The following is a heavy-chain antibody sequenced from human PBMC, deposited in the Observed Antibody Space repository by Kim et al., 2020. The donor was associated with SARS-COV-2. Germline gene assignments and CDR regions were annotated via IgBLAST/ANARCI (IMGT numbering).Heavy chain of an antibody. V-gene: IGHV3-23*01. CDR1: GFTFSRYA. CDR2: TTDDGYDT. J-gene: IGHJ3*02. Sequence: GGSLRLSCAASGFTFSRYAMSWVRQAPGKGLEWVSTTTDDGYDTKYEDSVKGRFTLSRDNSKNTLHLQMNNLRADDTAIYYCIKGVGASYPESRTFDMWGQGTMVTVSS. D-gene: IGHD1-26*01. CDR3: IKGVGASYPESRTFDM.